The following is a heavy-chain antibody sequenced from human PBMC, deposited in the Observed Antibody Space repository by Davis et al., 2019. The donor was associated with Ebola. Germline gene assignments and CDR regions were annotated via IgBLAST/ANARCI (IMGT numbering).Heavy chain of an antibody. CDR2: INQQGNT. D-gene: IGHD3-16*01. Sequence: PSETLSLTCTVDVDGGSFSGHYCSWVRKSPGKGLEWIAEINQQGNTNRNPSLKSRLTLSVDTSKNQFSLNLNSVTAADTAVYYCAAGHGGYFFNFWDQGILVTVSS. J-gene: IGHJ4*02. CDR1: VDGGSFSGHY. V-gene: IGHV4-34*01. CDR3: AAGHGGYFFNF.